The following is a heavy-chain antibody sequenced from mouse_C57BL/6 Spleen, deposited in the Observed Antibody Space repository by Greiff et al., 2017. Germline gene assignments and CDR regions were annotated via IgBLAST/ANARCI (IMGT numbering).Heavy chain of an antibody. CDR1: GFSLTSSG. J-gene: IGHJ4*01. D-gene: IGHD2-1*01. CDR3: AGEGYYCNPYAMDV. V-gene: IGHV2-2*01. CDR2: IWSGGGT. Sequence: VQLQQSGPGLVQPSQSLSITCTVSGFSLTSSGVHWVRQSPGKGLEWLGVIWSGGGTDYNAAFISRLSISKDNSKSQVFFKMNSLQADDTAIYXWAGEGYYCNPYAMDVWGQGTTVTVSS.